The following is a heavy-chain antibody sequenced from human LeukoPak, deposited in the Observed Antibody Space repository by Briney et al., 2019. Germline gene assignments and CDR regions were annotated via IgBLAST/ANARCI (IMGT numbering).Heavy chain of an antibody. J-gene: IGHJ4*02. CDR3: AREGCRGVRGVICY. V-gene: IGHV4-59*01. D-gene: IGHD3-10*01. CDR1: GGSISSYY. Sequence: SETLSLTCTVSGGSISSYYWSWIRQPPGKGLEWIGYIYYSGSTNYNPSLKSRVTISVDTSKNQFSPKLSSVTAADTAVYYCAREGCRGVRGVICYWGQGTLVTVSS. CDR2: IYYSGST.